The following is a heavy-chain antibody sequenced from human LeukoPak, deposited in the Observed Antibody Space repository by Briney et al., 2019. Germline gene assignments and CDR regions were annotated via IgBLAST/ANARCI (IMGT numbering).Heavy chain of an antibody. Sequence: GESLKISCKGSGYSFTSYWIGGVRQMPGKGLEWMGSIYPGDSDTRDSPSFQGHVTISADKSISTAYLQWSSLKASDTAMYYCARHATSISYEHYWGQGTLVTVSS. V-gene: IGHV5-51*01. CDR2: IYPGDSDT. D-gene: IGHD6-13*01. CDR1: GYSFTSYW. J-gene: IGHJ4*02. CDR3: ARHATSISYEHY.